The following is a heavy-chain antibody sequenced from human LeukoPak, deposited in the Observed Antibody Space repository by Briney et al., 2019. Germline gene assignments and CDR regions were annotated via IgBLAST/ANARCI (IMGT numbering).Heavy chain of an antibody. V-gene: IGHV3-7*03. CDR1: GFTFSSYW. CDR2: IKQDGSEK. J-gene: IGHJ4*02. Sequence: GGSLRLSCAASGFTFSSYWMSWVRQAPGKGLEWVANIKQDGSEKYYVDSVKGRFTISRDNAKNSLYLQMNSLRAEDTAVYYCANPNNYYGSGSDYWGQGTLVTVSS. D-gene: IGHD3-10*01. CDR3: ANPNNYYGSGSDY.